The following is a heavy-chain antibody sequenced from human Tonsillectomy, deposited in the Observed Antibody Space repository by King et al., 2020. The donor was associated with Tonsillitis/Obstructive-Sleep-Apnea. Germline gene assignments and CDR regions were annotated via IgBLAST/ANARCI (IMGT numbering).Heavy chain of an antibody. V-gene: IGHV1-18*04. CDR1: GYIFRNYG. CDR3: ARDIEVVPGVISEWWV. D-gene: IGHD2-15*01. Sequence: QLVQSGAEVKKPGASVKVSCKASGYIFRNYGISWVRQAPGQGLEWMGWISGHNGDTNYAQKLQGRITLTTDTSTSTAYMELRGLGSDDTAVYYWARDIEVVPGVISEWWVWGKGTTVTVSS. CDR2: ISGHNGDT. J-gene: IGHJ6*04.